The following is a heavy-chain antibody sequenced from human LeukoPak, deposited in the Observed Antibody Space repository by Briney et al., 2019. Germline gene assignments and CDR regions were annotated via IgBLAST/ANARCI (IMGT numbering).Heavy chain of an antibody. CDR1: GFTFSNYA. D-gene: IGHD4-17*01. Sequence: HGGSLRLSCAASGFTFSNYAMNWVRQAPGKGLEWVSGISGNGGSTYYADSVKGRFTMSRDNSKNTLYVQMNSLRAEDTAIYYCALVTTDRPFDYWGQGTLVTVSS. CDR3: ALVTTDRPFDY. J-gene: IGHJ4*02. V-gene: IGHV3-23*01. CDR2: ISGNGGST.